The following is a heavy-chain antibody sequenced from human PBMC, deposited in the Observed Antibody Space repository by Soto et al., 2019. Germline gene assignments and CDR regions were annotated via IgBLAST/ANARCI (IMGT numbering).Heavy chain of an antibody. D-gene: IGHD3-16*01. Sequence: QVQLVQSGAEVKKPGSSVKVSCEASGGTFSSYAISWVRQAPGQGLEWMGGIIPIFGTPDYAQKFQGRVTITADESTSTAYMELSSLRSEDTAVYYGAITQQSNYYYGMDVWGQGTTVTVAS. CDR2: IIPIFGTP. CDR3: AITQQSNYYYGMDV. CDR1: GGTFSSYA. V-gene: IGHV1-69*12. J-gene: IGHJ6*02.